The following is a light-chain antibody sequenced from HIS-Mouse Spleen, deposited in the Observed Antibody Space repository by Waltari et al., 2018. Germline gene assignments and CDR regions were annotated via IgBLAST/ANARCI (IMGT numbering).Light chain of an antibody. V-gene: IGLV2-23*01. CDR2: EGS. Sequence: QSALTQPASVSGSPGPSITISCTGTSSDVGSYNLVPWYQQHPGKAPKPMIYEGSKRPSGVSTRFSGSKSGNTASLTISGLQAEDEADYYCCSYAGSSTWVFGGGTKLTVL. CDR1: SSDVGSYNL. J-gene: IGLJ3*02. CDR3: CSYAGSSTWV.